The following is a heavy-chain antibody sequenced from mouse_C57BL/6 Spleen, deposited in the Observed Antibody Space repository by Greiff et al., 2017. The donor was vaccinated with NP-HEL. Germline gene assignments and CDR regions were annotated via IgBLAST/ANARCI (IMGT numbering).Heavy chain of an antibody. CDR1: GFTFSSYA. V-gene: IGHV5-4*01. CDR2: ISDGGSYT. J-gene: IGHJ2*01. CDR3: ARDARYPYFDY. Sequence: EVMLVESGGGLVKPGGSLKLSCAASGFTFSSYAMSWVRQTPEKRLEWVATISDGGSYTYYPDNVKGRFTISRDNAKNNLYLQMSHLKSEDTAMYYCARDARYPYFDYWGQGTTLTVSS. D-gene: IGHD1-1*01.